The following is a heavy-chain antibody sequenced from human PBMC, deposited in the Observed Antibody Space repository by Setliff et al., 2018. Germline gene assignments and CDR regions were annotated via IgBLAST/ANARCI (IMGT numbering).Heavy chain of an antibody. J-gene: IGHJ4*02. CDR1: GFSLSTSGVG. CDR3: AHVLRLFDILTGPDY. V-gene: IGHV2-5*02. CDR2: IYWDDDR. Sequence: SGPTLVNPTQTLTLTCTFSGFSLSTSGVGVGWIRQPPGKAPEWLALIYWDDDRRYSPSLKSRLTITKDTSKNQVVLTMTNMDPVDTATYYCAHVLRLFDILTGPDYWGQGTLVTVSS. D-gene: IGHD3-9*01.